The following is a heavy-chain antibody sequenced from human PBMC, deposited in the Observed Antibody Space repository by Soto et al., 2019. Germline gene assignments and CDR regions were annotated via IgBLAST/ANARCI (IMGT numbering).Heavy chain of an antibody. CDR2: ISAYNGNT. Sequence: ASVKVSCKASGYTFTSYGISWVREAPGQGLEWMGWISAYNGNTNYAQRLQGRVTMTTDTSTSTAYMELRSLRSDDTAVYYCARDVRLYSSSWFYYWGQGALVTVYS. D-gene: IGHD6-13*01. CDR1: GYTFTSYG. CDR3: ARDVRLYSSSWFYY. V-gene: IGHV1-18*01. J-gene: IGHJ4*02.